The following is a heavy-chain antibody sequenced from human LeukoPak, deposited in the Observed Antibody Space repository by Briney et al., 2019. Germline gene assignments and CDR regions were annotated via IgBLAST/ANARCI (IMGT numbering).Heavy chain of an antibody. CDR3: ARYYGSGSYYGYYYYMDV. V-gene: IGHV1-8*01. D-gene: IGHD3-10*01. Sequence: ASVKVSCKASGYTFTSYDINWVRQATGQGLEWMGWMNPNSGNTGYAQKFQGRVTMTRNTSISTAYMELSSLRSEDTAVYYCARYYGSGSYYGYYYYMDVWGKGTTVTISS. CDR1: GYTFTSYD. CDR2: MNPNSGNT. J-gene: IGHJ6*03.